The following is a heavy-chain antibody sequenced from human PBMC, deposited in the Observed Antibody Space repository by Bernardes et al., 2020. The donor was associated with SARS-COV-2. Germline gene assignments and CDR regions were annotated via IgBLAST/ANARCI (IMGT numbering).Heavy chain of an antibody. J-gene: IGHJ5*02. V-gene: IGHV4-31*03. CDR3: ARASHVTIFGVVNWFDP. D-gene: IGHD3-3*01. CDR1: GGSISSGGYY. Sequence: SETLSLTCTVSGGSISSGGYYWSWLRQHPGKGLEWIGYIYYSGSTYYNPSLKSRVTISVDTSKNQFSLKLSSVTAADTAVYYCARASHVTIFGVVNWFDPWGQGTLVTVSS. CDR2: IYYSGST.